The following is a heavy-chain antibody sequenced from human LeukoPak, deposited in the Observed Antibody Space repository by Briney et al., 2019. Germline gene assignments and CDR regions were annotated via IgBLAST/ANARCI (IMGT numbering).Heavy chain of an antibody. CDR3: ARIAAAVDY. D-gene: IGHD6-13*01. V-gene: IGHV4-34*01. CDR1: GGSFSGYY. CDR2: INHSGST. J-gene: IGHJ4*02. Sequence: SETLSLTCAVYGGSFSGYYWSWIRQPPGKGLEWIGEINHSGSTNYNPSLKSRVTISVDTSKNQFSLKLSSVTAADTAVYYCARIAAAVDYWGQGTLVTVSS.